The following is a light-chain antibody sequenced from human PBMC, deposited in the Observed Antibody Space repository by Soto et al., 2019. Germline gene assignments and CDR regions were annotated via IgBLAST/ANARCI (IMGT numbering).Light chain of an antibody. CDR2: KVS. Sequence: DVVMTQSPLSLPVTLGQAASISCRSIQSLLYSNGNTYLSWFHQRPGQSPRRLIYKVSNRDSGVPDRFSGSGSVTDFTLKISRVEAEDVGIYYCMQGTHWPPTFGQGTKVDIK. CDR3: MQGTHWPPT. J-gene: IGKJ1*01. V-gene: IGKV2-30*01. CDR1: QSLLYSNGNTY.